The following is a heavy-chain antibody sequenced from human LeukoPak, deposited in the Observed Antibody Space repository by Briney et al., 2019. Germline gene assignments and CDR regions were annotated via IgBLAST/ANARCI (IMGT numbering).Heavy chain of an antibody. CDR2: MYYSGSS. J-gene: IGHJ3*02. Sequence: PSETLSLTCTVSGGSIRSYCWSRIRQPPGKGLEWIGYMYYSGSSNYNPSLKSRVTIVVDTSKNRFSLNLSSVTAADTAVYYCARHIGSSWLDAFDIWGQGTMVTVSS. CDR1: GGSIRSYC. CDR3: ARHIGSSWLDAFDI. D-gene: IGHD6-13*01. V-gene: IGHV4-59*08.